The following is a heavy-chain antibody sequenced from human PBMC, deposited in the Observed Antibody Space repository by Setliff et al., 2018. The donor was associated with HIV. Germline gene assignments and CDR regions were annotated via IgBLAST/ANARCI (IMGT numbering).Heavy chain of an antibody. J-gene: IGHJ4*02. Sequence: SVKVSCKASGGTFSSHTITWVRQAPGQGLEWMGGIIPILGIANYAQKFQGRVTITADKSTSTAYMELSSLRSEDTAVYYCARDADDYYDSSGRDYWGQGTLVTVSS. D-gene: IGHD3-22*01. CDR2: IIPILGIA. CDR1: GGTFSSHT. V-gene: IGHV1-69*10. CDR3: ARDADDYYDSSGRDY.